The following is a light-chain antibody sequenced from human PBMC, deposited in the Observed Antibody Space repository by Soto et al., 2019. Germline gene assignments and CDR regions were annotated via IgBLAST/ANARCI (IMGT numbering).Light chain of an antibody. CDR1: SSDVGGYNY. V-gene: IGLV2-14*01. CDR2: EVS. Sequence: QSALTQPASVSGSPGQSTTISCTGTSSDVGGYNYVSWYQQHPGKAPKLMIYEVSNRPSGVSNRFSGSKSGNTASLTISGLQAEDEADYYCSSYTTSSTWVFGGGTQLTVL. CDR3: SSYTTSSTWV. J-gene: IGLJ3*02.